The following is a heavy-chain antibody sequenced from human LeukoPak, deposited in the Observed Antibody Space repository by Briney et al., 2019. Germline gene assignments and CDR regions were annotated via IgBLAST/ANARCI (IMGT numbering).Heavy chain of an antibody. Sequence: ASVKVSCKASGYTFTSYGISWVRQAPGQGLEWMGWVSAYDGNTNYVQKLQGRVTMTTDTSTSTAYMELRSLRSDDTAVYYCARDVVAGTRNIPNWFDPWGQGTLVTVSS. CDR1: GYTFTSYG. CDR3: ARDVVAGTRNIPNWFDP. J-gene: IGHJ5*02. D-gene: IGHD6-19*01. CDR2: VSAYDGNT. V-gene: IGHV1-18*01.